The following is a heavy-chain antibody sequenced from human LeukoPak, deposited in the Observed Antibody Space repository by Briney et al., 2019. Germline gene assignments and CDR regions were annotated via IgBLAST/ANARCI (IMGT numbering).Heavy chain of an antibody. CDR1: GFTFSSYA. CDR2: ISGNGGAT. D-gene: IGHD5-12*01. V-gene: IGHV3-23*01. J-gene: IGHJ4*02. CDR3: ARGYSGYFYY. Sequence: GGSLRLSCAASGFTFSSYAMSWVRLAPGKGLEWVSMISGNGGATYYADSVKGRFTISRDNSHNTLYLQMNTLRAEDTAVYYCARGYSGYFYYWGQGTLVTVSS.